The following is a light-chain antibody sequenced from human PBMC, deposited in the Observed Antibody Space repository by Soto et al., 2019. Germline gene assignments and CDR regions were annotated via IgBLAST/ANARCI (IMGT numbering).Light chain of an antibody. V-gene: IGKV1-5*01. CDR3: QQYNAYPST. J-gene: IGKJ2*01. Sequence: DIQMTQSPSTLSASVEDRVTITCRASQSIGTWLAWYQQKPGKAPNVLIYDASTLQSGVSSRFSGSGSGTDFTLTISSLQPDDFATYYCQQYNAYPSTFGQGTKLEIK. CDR2: DAS. CDR1: QSIGTW.